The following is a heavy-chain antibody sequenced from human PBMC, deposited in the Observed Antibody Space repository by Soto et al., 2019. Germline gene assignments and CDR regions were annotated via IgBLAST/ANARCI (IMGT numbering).Heavy chain of an antibody. CDR2: ISAHNGNT. CDR3: ARGRYGDY. J-gene: IGHJ4*02. Sequence: QAPLVQSGPEVKKPGASVKVSCKGSGYIFTSYGIAWVRQAPGQGLQWMGWISAHNGNTEYAQKFQGRVTVTRDTSTSTAYLELRSLRSDDTDWYYGARGRYGDYWGQGALVTVAS. CDR1: GYIFTSYG. D-gene: IGHD4-17*01. V-gene: IGHV1-18*01.